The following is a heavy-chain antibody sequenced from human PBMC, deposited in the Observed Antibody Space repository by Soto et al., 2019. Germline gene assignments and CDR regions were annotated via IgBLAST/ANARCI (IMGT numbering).Heavy chain of an antibody. CDR2: INHSGST. J-gene: IGHJ4*02. CDR3: ARVRWLRPAGFDY. D-gene: IGHD5-12*01. V-gene: IGHV4-34*01. CDR1: GGSFSGYY. Sequence: QVQLQQWGAGLLKPSETLSLTCVVYGGSFSGYYWSWIRQPPGKGLEWIGEINHSGSTNYNPSLKSRVTISVDTSKNLFSLKLGSVTAADTAVYYCARVRWLRPAGFDYWGQGTLVTVSS.